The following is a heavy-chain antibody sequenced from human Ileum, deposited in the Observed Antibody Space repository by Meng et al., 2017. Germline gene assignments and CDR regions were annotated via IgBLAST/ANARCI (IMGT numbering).Heavy chain of an antibody. CDR3: ARGGGGGWPNWFDP. CDR1: GGSCSSANSY. D-gene: IGHD6-19*01. Sequence: QVRLTESGPALVEPSDTLSLTRTVSGGSCSSANSYWSWIRQTPGKGLEWIGYVYNTGNTNSNPSLRRRLTMSVDTSNSQFSLKLTSVTAADTAVYYCARGGGGGWPNWFDPWGQGTLVTVSS. CDR2: VYNTGNT. J-gene: IGHJ5*02. V-gene: IGHV4-61*01.